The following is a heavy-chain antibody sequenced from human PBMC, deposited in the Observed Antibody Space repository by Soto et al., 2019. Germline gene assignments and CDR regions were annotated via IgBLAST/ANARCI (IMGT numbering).Heavy chain of an antibody. CDR3: ARDPDGYSSGWYPYYYYGMDV. V-gene: IGHV3-33*01. CDR2: IWYDGSNK. J-gene: IGHJ6*02. D-gene: IGHD6-19*01. Sequence: QVQLVESGGGVVQPGRSLRLSCAASGFTFSSYGMHWVRQAPGKGLEWVAVIWYDGSNKYYADSVKGRFTISRDNSKNTLYLQMNSLRAEDTAVYYCARDPDGYSSGWYPYYYYGMDVWGQGTTVTVSS. CDR1: GFTFSSYG.